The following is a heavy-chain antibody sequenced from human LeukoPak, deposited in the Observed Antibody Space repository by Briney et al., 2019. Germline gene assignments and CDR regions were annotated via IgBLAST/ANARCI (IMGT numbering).Heavy chain of an antibody. CDR1: GGSISSSSYY. CDR2: IYYSGST. D-gene: IGHD3-9*01. J-gene: IGHJ5*02. CDR3: ARSIRYGLAYNWLDP. Sequence: KPSETLSLTCTVSGGSISSSSYYWGWIRQPPGKGLEWIGSIYYSGSTYYNPSLKSRVTISVDTSKNQFSLKLSSVTAADTAVYYCARSIRYGLAYNWLDPWGQGTLVTVSS. V-gene: IGHV4-39*01.